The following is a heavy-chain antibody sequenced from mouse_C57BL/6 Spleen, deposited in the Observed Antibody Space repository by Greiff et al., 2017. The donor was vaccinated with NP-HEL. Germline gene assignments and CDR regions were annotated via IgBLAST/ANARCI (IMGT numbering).Heavy chain of an antibody. V-gene: IGHV1-69*01. J-gene: IGHJ2*01. CDR3: ARRDDGYYVFDY. CDR1: GYTFTSYW. Sequence: QVQLQQPGAELVMPGASVKLSCKASGYTFTSYWMHWVKQRPGQGLEWIGEIDPSDSYTNYNQKFKGKSTLTVDKSSSPAYMQLSSLTSDDSAVYYCARRDDGYYVFDYWGQGTTLTVSS. CDR2: IDPSDSYT. D-gene: IGHD2-3*01.